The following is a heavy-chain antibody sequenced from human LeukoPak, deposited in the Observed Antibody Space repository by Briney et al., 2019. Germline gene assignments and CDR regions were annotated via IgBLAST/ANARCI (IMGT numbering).Heavy chain of an antibody. CDR3: ARPHCGGGSCYLDY. J-gene: IGHJ4*02. D-gene: IGHD2-15*01. CDR2: IYSGGST. V-gene: IGHV3-53*01. CDR1: GFTFSYYA. Sequence: PGGSLRLSCAASGFTFSYYAMSWVRQAPGKGLESVSLIYSGGSTYYADSVKGRFTISRDNSKNTLYLQMNNLRVEDAAVYYCARPHCGGGSCYLDYWGQGTLVTVSS.